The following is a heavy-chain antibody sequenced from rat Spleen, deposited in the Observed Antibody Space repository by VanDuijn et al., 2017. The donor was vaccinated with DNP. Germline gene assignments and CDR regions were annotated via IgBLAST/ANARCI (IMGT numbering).Heavy chain of an antibody. J-gene: IGHJ4*01. CDR3: ARDRGGSIFYYAMDA. CDR2: ISTGGGTT. CDR1: GFTFSDYY. D-gene: IGHD4-3*01. Sequence: EVQLVESGGGLVQPGRSLKLSCAASGFTFSDYYMAWVRQAPTKGLEWVTTISTGGGTTYYRDSVKGRFTISRDNAKNTLYLQMNSLRSEDTATYYCARDRGGSIFYYAMDAWGQGTSVTVSS. V-gene: IGHV5S23*01.